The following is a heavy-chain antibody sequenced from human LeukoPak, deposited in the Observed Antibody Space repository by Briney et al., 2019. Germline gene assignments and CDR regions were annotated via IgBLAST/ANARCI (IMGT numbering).Heavy chain of an antibody. CDR1: GGSFSGYY. V-gene: IGHV4-34*01. J-gene: IGHJ4*02. Sequence: SETLSLTCAVYGGSFSGYYWSWIRQPPGKGLEWIGEINHSGSTNYNPSLKSRVTISVDTSKNQFSLKLSSVTAADTAVYYRARGGYNYGGDFDYWGQGTLVTVSS. D-gene: IGHD5-24*01. CDR3: ARGGYNYGGDFDY. CDR2: INHSGST.